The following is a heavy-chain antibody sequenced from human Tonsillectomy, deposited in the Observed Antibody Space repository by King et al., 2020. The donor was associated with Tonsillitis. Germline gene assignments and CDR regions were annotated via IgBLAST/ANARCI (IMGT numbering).Heavy chain of an antibody. J-gene: IGHJ4*02. Sequence: QLQESGPGLVKPSETLSLTCTVSDDSISSSRYYWGWIRQPPGKGLEWIGSAHYSGNTYYNLSLKSRVTISVDTSKSQISLKLNSVTDADTAVYYCARLEGEYCSGGSCYPDYWGQGTLVIVSS. CDR2: AHYSGNT. D-gene: IGHD2-15*01. CDR3: ARLEGEYCSGGSCYPDY. CDR1: DDSISSSRYY. V-gene: IGHV4-39*01.